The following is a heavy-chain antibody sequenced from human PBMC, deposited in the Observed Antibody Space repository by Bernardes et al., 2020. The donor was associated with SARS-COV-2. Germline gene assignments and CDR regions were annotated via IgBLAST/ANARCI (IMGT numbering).Heavy chain of an antibody. J-gene: IGHJ6*02. D-gene: IGHD5-12*01. CDR1: GGSFSGYY. CDR2: INHSGST. Sequence: SETLSLTCAVYGGSFSGYYWSWIRQPPGKGLEWIGEINHSGSTNYNPSLKSRVTISVDTSKNQFSLKLSSVTAADTAVYYCARGVAIGGYYYYYGMDVWGQGTTVTVSS. CDR3: ARGVAIGGYYYYYGMDV. V-gene: IGHV4-34*01.